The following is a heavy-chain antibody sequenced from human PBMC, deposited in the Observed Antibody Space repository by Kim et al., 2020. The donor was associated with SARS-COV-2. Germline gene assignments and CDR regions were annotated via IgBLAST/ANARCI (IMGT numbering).Heavy chain of an antibody. D-gene: IGHD2-21*02. CDR3: ARDCGGDCPLDY. J-gene: IGHJ4*02. V-gene: IGHV3-33*01. Sequence: YYADSVKGRFTISRDNSKNTLYLQMNSLRAEDTAVYYCARDCGGDCPLDYWGQGTLVTVSS.